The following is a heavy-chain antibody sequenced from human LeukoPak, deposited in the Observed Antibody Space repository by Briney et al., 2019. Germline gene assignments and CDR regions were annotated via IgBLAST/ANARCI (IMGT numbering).Heavy chain of an antibody. V-gene: IGHV4-34*01. J-gene: IGHJ4*02. D-gene: IGHD5-18*01. CDR1: GGSFSGYY. Sequence: SETLSLTCAVYGGSFSGYYWSWIRQPPGKGLEWIGEINHSGSTNYNPSLKSRVTISVDTSKNQFSLKLSSVTAADTAVYYCAMSVDAAMAVGRFDYWGQGTLVTVSS. CDR3: AMSVDAAMAVGRFDY. CDR2: INHSGST.